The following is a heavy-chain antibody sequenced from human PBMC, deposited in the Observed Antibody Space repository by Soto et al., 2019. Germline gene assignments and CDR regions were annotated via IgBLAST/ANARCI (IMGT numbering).Heavy chain of an antibody. CDR1: GYTFTSYD. D-gene: IGHD3-16*01. Sequence: VQLVQSGAEVKKPGASVKVSCKASGYTFTSYDINWVRQATGQGLEWMGWMNPNSGNTGYAQQFQGRVTMTRNTAISTAYMELSSLRSEDTAVYYCARGRGMITFGGGISPPDYWGQGTLLTVSS. J-gene: IGHJ4*02. V-gene: IGHV1-8*01. CDR2: MNPNSGNT. CDR3: ARGRGMITFGGGISPPDY.